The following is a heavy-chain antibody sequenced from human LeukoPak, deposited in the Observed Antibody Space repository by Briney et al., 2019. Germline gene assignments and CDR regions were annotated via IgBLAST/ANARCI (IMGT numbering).Heavy chain of an antibody. CDR1: GFSFSSYA. D-gene: IGHD2-15*01. CDR3: AKEYCSGGSCYSGY. Sequence: LLGGSPRLSCAASGFSFSSYAMSWVRQAPGKGLEWVSAISSSGYTTYYADSVEGRFSISRDNSKNTVYLQMSSLRGEDTAVYHCAKEYCSGGSCYSGYWGQGALVTVSS. V-gene: IGHV3-23*01. CDR2: ISSSGYTT. J-gene: IGHJ4*02.